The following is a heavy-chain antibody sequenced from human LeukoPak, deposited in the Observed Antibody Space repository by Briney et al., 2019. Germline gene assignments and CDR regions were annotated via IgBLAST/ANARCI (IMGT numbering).Heavy chain of an antibody. CDR3: ANSERERDY. V-gene: IGHV4-34*01. D-gene: IGHD1-26*01. J-gene: IGHJ4*02. Sequence: SETLSLXCAVYGGSFSGYYWSWIRQPPGKELEWIGEINHSGSTNYNPSLKSRVTISVDTSKNQFSLKLSSVTAADTAVYYCANSERERDYWGQGTLVTVSS. CDR2: INHSGST. CDR1: GGSFSGYY.